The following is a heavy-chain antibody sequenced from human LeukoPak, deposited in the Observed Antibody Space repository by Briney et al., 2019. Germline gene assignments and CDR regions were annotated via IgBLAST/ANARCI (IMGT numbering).Heavy chain of an antibody. D-gene: IGHD1-14*01. Sequence: PSETLSLTCSVSGGSISNYFWSWIRQPPGKGLECIGFIYYSETTNCNPSFKSRVTISVDTSKNQFSLKLNSVTAADTAVYYCARFPGGAEYRHYYYMDVWGKGTTVTVSS. CDR3: ARFPGGAEYRHYYYMDV. CDR1: GGSISNYF. CDR2: IYYSETT. V-gene: IGHV4-59*01. J-gene: IGHJ6*03.